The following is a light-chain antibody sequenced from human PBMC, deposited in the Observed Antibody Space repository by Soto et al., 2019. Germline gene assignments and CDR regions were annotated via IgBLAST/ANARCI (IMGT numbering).Light chain of an antibody. Sequence: QPVLTQPPSASGTPGQRVTISCSGSSSNIGSNTVTWYQQLPGTAPRLLIYTNNQRPSGVPDRFSGSKSGTSASLAISGLQSDDEAVYSCAAWDDSLKGVLFGGGTKLTVL. CDR3: AAWDDSLKGVL. CDR1: SSNIGSNT. J-gene: IGLJ2*01. CDR2: TNN. V-gene: IGLV1-44*01.